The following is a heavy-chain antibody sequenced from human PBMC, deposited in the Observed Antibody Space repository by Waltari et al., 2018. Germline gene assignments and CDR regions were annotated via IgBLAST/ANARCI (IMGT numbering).Heavy chain of an antibody. CDR1: GGSISSGSYY. J-gene: IGHJ5*02. CDR2: IYTSGST. V-gene: IGHV4-61*02. D-gene: IGHD4-17*01. Sequence: QVQLQESGPGLVKPSQTLSLTCTVSGGSISSGSYYWSWIRQPAGKGLEWIGRIYTSGSTNYNPSLKSRVTISVDTSKNQFSLKLSSVTAADTAVYYCARPTARGWFDPWGQGTLVTVSS. CDR3: ARPTARGWFDP.